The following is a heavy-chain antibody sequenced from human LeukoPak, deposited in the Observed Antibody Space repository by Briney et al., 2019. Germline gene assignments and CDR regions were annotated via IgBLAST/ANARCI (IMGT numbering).Heavy chain of an antibody. CDR2: ISGSGGTT. CDR1: GFTFSSYV. D-gene: IGHD4-17*01. V-gene: IGHV3-23*01. J-gene: IGHJ4*02. CDR3: AKDSSTTVTTKGGPRRSFDY. Sequence: GGSLRLSCAASGFTFSSYVMSWIRQAPGKGLDWVSVISGSGGTTYYADSVKGRFSISRDNSKNTLYLQMNSLRAEDTAIYYCAKDSSTTVTTKGGPRRSFDYWGLGTLVTVSS.